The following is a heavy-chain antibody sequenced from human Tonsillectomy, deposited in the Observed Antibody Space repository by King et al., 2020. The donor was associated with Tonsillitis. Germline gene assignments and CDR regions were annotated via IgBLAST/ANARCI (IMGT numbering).Heavy chain of an antibody. D-gene: IGHD4-23*01. V-gene: IGHV3-43*02. CDR3: AKASAGWELRF. J-gene: IGHJ4*02. CDR1: GFPFDDYT. CDR2: ISGDGDST. Sequence: VQLVESGGGVVQPGGSLRLSCAASGFPFDDYTMHWVRQAPAKGLEWVSLISGDGDSTYYADSVKGRFTISRDNSKNSLYLQMNSLRTEDTALYYCAKASAGWELRFWGQGTLVTVSS.